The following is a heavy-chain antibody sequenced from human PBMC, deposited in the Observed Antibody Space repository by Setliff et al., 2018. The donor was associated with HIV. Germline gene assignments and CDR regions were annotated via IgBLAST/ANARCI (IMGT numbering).Heavy chain of an antibody. J-gene: IGHJ4*02. V-gene: IGHV1-24*01. CDR2: FDPEDGET. Sequence: ASVKVSCKVSGFTLREVSMHWVRQAPGKGLEWMGYFDPEDGETVYAQKFQGRVTMTEDTSTNTAYMELSGLRSGDTAMYFCARDNYYDTSGAIGYWGQGTMVTVSS. CDR3: ARDNYYDTSGAIGY. CDR1: GFTLREVS. D-gene: IGHD3-22*01.